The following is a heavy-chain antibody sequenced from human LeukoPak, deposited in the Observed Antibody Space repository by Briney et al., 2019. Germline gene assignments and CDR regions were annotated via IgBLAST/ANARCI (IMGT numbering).Heavy chain of an antibody. Sequence: SQTLSLTCTVSGGSISSGGYYWSWIRQHPGKGLEWIGYNYYSGSTYYNPSLKSRVTISVDTSKNQFSLKLSSVTAADTAVYYCARGLTLRAFGEFSTYAFDIWGQGTMVTVSS. CDR2: NYYSGST. CDR3: ARGLTLRAFGEFSTYAFDI. J-gene: IGHJ3*02. D-gene: IGHD3-10*01. CDR1: GGSISSGGYY. V-gene: IGHV4-31*03.